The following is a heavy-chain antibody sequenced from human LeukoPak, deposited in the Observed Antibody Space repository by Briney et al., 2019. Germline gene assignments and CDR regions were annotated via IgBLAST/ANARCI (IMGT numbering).Heavy chain of an antibody. CDR2: IWYDGSNK. CDR3: AKDYYDSSGYYNYGMDV. J-gene: IGHJ6*02. V-gene: IGHV3-33*06. Sequence: PGRSLRLSCAASGFTFSSYGMHWVRQAPGKGLEWVAVIWYDGSNKYYADSVKGRFTISRDNSKNTLYLQMNSLRAEDTAVYYCAKDYYDSSGYYNYGMDVWGQGTTVTVSS. CDR1: GFTFSSYG. D-gene: IGHD3-22*01.